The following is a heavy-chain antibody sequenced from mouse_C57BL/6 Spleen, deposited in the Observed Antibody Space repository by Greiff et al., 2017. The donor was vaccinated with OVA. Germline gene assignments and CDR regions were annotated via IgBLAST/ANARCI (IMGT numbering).Heavy chain of an antibody. CDR3: TTPYYDYPTWFAY. CDR2: IDPENGDT. Sequence: EVKLQQSGAELVRPGASVKLSCTASGFNIKDDYMHWVKQRPEQGLEWIGWIDPENGDTEYASKFQGKATITADTSSNTAYLQLSSLTSEDTAVYYCTTPYYDYPTWFAYWGQGTLVTVSA. D-gene: IGHD2-4*01. CDR1: GFNIKDDY. J-gene: IGHJ3*01. V-gene: IGHV14-4*01.